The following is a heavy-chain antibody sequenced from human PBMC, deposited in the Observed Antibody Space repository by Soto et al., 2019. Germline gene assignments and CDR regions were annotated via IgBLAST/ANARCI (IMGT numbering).Heavy chain of an antibody. CDR1: GFTFSSYA. D-gene: IGHD4-17*01. V-gene: IGHV3-21*01. J-gene: IGHJ4*02. CDR2: ISGSSGNI. Sequence: GGSLRLSCAASGFTFSSYAMSWVRQAPGKGLEWVSAISGSSGNIYYADSVKGRFTISRDNAKNTLYLQMNSLRAEDTAVYYCAGGIYGDYVGDDYWGQGTLVTVPS. CDR3: AGGIYGDYVGDDY.